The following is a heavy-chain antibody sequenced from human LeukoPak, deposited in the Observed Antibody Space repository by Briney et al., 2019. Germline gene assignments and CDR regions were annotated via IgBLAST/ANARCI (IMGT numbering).Heavy chain of an antibody. CDR1: GYTFTGYY. CDR2: INPNSGGT. CDR3: ARVAGRITMVRGAFNWFDP. V-gene: IGHV1-2*02. Sequence: ASVKVSCKASGYTFTGYYMHWVRQAPGQGLEWMGWINPNSGGTNYAQKFQGRVTMTRDTSISTAHMELSRLRSDDTAVYYCARVAGRITMVRGAFNWFDPWGQRTLVTVSS. D-gene: IGHD3-10*01. J-gene: IGHJ5*02.